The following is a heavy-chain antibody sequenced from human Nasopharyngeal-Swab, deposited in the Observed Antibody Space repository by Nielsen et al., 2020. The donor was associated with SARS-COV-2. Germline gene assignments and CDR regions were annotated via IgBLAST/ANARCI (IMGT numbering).Heavy chain of an antibody. Sequence: GESLKISCKGSGYSFTSYWIGWVRQMPGKGLDWMGIIYPGDSDTRYSPSFQGQVTISADKSISTAYLQWSSLKASDTAIYYCARHLPTYDFWSGSIRTGFDYWGQGTLVTVSS. CDR2: IYPGDSDT. CDR1: GYSFTSYW. D-gene: IGHD3-3*01. CDR3: ARHLPTYDFWSGSIRTGFDY. V-gene: IGHV5-51*01. J-gene: IGHJ4*02.